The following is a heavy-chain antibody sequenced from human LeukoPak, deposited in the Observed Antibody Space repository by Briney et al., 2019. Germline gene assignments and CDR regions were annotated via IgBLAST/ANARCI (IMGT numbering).Heavy chain of an antibody. Sequence: PGGSLRLSCAASGFTFSSYAMTWVRQAPGKGLEWVSAISGSGGSTHYTDSVKGRFTISRDNSKNILYLQMNSLRVGDTAVYYCARRSGDREFEYWGQGTLVTVSS. V-gene: IGHV3-23*01. CDR2: ISGSGGST. CDR1: GFTFSSYA. J-gene: IGHJ4*02. CDR3: ARRSGDREFEY. D-gene: IGHD7-27*01.